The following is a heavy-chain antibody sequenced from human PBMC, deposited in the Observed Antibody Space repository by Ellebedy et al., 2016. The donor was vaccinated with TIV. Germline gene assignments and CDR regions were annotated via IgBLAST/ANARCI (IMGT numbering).Heavy chain of an antibody. V-gene: IGHV3-30-3*01. J-gene: IGHJ4*02. D-gene: IGHD3-22*01. Sequence: GESLKISCAASGFIFGSYGMHWVRQAPGKGLEWVTVISYEGSNEYYADSVKGRFTISRDNSKNTLYLQMNSLRAEDTAVYYCARGGTYPYDSSSYPDFDYWGQGTLVTVSS. CDR1: GFIFGSYG. CDR3: ARGGTYPYDSSSYPDFDY. CDR2: ISYEGSNE.